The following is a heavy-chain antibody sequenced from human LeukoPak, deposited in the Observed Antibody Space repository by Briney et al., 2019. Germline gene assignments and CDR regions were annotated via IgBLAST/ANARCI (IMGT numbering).Heavy chain of an antibody. Sequence: PSETLSLTCTVSGGSISSYYWSWIRQPPGKGLEWIGYIYTSGSTNYNPSLKSRVIISRDTSKNQFSLELTSVTAADTAIYYCAKRIIEARENGDSNWLDPWGQGTLVTVSS. CDR2: IYTSGST. D-gene: IGHD4-17*01. CDR1: GGSISSYY. J-gene: IGHJ5*01. CDR3: AKRIIEARENGDSNWLDP. V-gene: IGHV4-4*09.